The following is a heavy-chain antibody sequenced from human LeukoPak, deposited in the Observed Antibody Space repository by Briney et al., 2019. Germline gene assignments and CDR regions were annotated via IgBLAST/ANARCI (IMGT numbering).Heavy chain of an antibody. CDR3: ARHLDYGDYFGYGMDV. J-gene: IGHJ6*02. Sequence: SETLSLTCTVSGGSISIYYWSWIRQPAGKGLEWIGRIYTSGSTNYNPSLKSRVTMSVDTSKNQFSLKLSSVTAADTAVYYCARHLDYGDYFGYGMDVWGQGTTVTVSS. D-gene: IGHD4-17*01. V-gene: IGHV4-4*07. CDR2: IYTSGST. CDR1: GGSISIYY.